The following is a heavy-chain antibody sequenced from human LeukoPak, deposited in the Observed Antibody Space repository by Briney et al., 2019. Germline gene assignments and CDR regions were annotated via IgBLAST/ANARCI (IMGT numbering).Heavy chain of an antibody. CDR1: GGTFSSYA. CDR2: IVPIFGTA. D-gene: IGHD2-15*01. V-gene: IGHV1-69*05. Sequence: SVKVSCKASGGTFSSYAISWVRQAPGQGLEWMGGIVPIFGTANYAQKFQGRVTITTDESTSTAYMELSSLRSEDTAVYYCARESHGYCSGGSCASYDYWGQGTLVTVSS. CDR3: ARESHGYCSGGSCASYDY. J-gene: IGHJ4*02.